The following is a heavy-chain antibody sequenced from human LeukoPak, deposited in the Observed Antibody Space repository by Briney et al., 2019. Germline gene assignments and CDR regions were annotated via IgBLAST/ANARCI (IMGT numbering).Heavy chain of an antibody. J-gene: IGHJ5*02. CDR3: ARGTMVRGVMGWFDP. V-gene: IGHV4-59*01. CDR2: IYYSGST. Sequence: SETLSLTCTVSGGSISSYYWSWIRKPPGKGLEWIGYIYYSGSTNYNPSLKSRVTISVDTSKNQFSLKLSSVTAADTAVYYCARGTMVRGVMGWFDPWGQGTLITVSS. D-gene: IGHD3-10*01. CDR1: GGSISSYY.